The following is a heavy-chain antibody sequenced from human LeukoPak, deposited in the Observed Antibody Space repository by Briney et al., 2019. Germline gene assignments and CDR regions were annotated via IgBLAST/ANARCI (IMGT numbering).Heavy chain of an antibody. D-gene: IGHD6-19*01. CDR3: ARQEPSNVAGTGAFDY. Sequence: GGSLRLSCAASGFTFNSYWMSWVRQAPGKGLEWVAHIKQDGGVTHYVDSLKGRFTISRDNAKNSIYLQMNSLGADDTAMYYCARQEPSNVAGTGAFDYWGQGTLVTVSS. CDR2: IKQDGGVT. V-gene: IGHV3-7*01. CDR1: GFTFNSYW. J-gene: IGHJ4*02.